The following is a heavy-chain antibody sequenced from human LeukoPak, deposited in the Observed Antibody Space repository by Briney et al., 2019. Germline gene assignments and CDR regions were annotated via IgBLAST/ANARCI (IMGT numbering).Heavy chain of an antibody. CDR2: IRYDGSNK. V-gene: IGHV3-30*02. J-gene: IGHJ4*02. Sequence: GGSLRLSCAASGFTFSSYGMHWVRQAPGKGLEWVAFIRYDGSNKYYADSVKGRFTISRYNSKNTLYLQMNSLRAEDTAVYYCAKGLGSSGSYGDYWGQGTLVTVSS. CDR3: AKGLGSSGSYGDY. D-gene: IGHD1-26*01. CDR1: GFTFSSYG.